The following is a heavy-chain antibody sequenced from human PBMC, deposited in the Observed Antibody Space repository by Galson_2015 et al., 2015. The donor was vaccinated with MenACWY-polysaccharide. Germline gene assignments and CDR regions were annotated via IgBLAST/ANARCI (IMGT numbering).Heavy chain of an antibody. D-gene: IGHD3-10*01. CDR3: ARERWVRGVFFDQ. Sequence: SLRLSCAASEFTFSNFWMSWVRQAPGKELEWVASIKQDGSEKYLVDSVKGRFTISRDNAENSLFLQMNSLRAEDTAVYYYARERWVRGVFFDQWGQGTLVTVSS. CDR2: IKQDGSEK. V-gene: IGHV3-7*01. CDR1: EFTFSNFW. J-gene: IGHJ4*02.